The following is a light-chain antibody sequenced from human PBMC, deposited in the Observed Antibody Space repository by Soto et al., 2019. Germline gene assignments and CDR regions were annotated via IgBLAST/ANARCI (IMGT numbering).Light chain of an antibody. V-gene: IGKV1-39*01. Sequence: DIQMTQSPSSLSASVGDRVTITFRASQTISSYLNWYQQKPGNAPKLLIYAASSLQSGVPSRFSGSGSGADFTLTISSLHREDFATYYWQQSYRTPNTFGQGTKLEIK. CDR2: AAS. CDR3: QQSYRTPNT. J-gene: IGKJ2*01. CDR1: QTISSY.